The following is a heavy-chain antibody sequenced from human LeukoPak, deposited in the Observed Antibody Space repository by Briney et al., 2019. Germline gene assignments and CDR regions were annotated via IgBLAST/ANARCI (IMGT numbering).Heavy chain of an antibody. J-gene: IGHJ4*02. CDR1: GFTVSSNH. Sequence: GGSLRLSCAASGFTVSSNHMSWVRQAPGKGLEWVSVIYRDGPTHYADSVKGRFTISRDNSKNTLNLQMNSLGAEDTAVYYCAKINYYGSGSYFDYWGQGTLVTVSS. V-gene: IGHV3-53*01. CDR3: AKINYYGSGSYFDY. CDR2: IYRDGPT. D-gene: IGHD3-10*01.